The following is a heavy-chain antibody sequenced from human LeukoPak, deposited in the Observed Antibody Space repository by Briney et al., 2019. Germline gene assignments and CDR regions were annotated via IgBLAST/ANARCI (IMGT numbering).Heavy chain of an antibody. CDR1: GGSISSSSYY. CDR2: IYYSGST. D-gene: IGHD6-19*01. V-gene: IGHV4-39*07. Sequence: SETLSLTCTVSGGSISSSSYYWGWIRQPPGKGLEWIGSIYYSGSTYYNPSLKIRVTISVDTSKNQCSLKRSSVTAAHTPLYXXXXXVDSSGWYEGYYYMDVWGKGTTVTVSS. J-gene: IGHJ6*03. CDR3: XXXVDSSGWYEGYYYMDV.